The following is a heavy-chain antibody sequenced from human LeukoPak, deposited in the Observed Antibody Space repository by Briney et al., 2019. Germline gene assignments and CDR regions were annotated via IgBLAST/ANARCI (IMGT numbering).Heavy chain of an antibody. CDR1: GSTFSSYA. Sequence: SGGSLRLSCAASGSTFSSYAMHWVRQAPGKGLEWVAVISYDGSNKYYADSVKGRFTISRDNSKNTLYLQMNSLRAEDTAVYYCARADSYGYLGYYYYGMDVWGQGTTVTVSS. CDR3: ARADSYGYLGYYYYGMDV. D-gene: IGHD5-18*01. CDR2: ISYDGSNK. J-gene: IGHJ6*02. V-gene: IGHV3-30-3*01.